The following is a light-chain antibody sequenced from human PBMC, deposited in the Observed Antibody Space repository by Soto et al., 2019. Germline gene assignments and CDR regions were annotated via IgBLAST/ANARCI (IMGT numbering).Light chain of an antibody. CDR2: VAS. CDR1: QGINSH. CDR3: QQVHAWPLT. V-gene: IGKV1-9*01. Sequence: IQLTQSPSSLSASVGDSVTITCRASQGINSHLAWYQQKAGKAPKLLVYVASTLQSGVPSRFSGSGFGPDFTLTLTRLQPDDFAAYYCQQVHAWPLTFGGGTKVEIK. J-gene: IGKJ4*01.